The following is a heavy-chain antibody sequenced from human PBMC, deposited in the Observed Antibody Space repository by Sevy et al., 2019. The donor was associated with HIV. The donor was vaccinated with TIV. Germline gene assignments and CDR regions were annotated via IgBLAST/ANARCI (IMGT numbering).Heavy chain of an antibody. Sequence: GSLRLSCAASGFTFSSYAMSWVRQAPGKGLEWVSAISGSGGSTYYADSGKGRFTISRDNSKNTLYLQMNSLRAEDTDVYYCAKDGLGLRYFDWLLFGLYYFDYWGQGTLVTVSS. J-gene: IGHJ4*02. CDR1: GFTFSSYA. CDR3: AKDGLGLRYFDWLLFGLYYFDY. D-gene: IGHD3-9*01. CDR2: ISGSGGST. V-gene: IGHV3-23*01.